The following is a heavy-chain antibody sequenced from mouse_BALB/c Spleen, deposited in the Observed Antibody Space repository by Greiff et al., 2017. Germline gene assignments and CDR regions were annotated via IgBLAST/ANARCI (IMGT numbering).Heavy chain of an antibody. CDR2: ISYSGST. D-gene: IGHD2-1*01. V-gene: IGHV3-2*02. J-gene: IGHJ3*01. CDR3: ASLPLY. Sequence: EVKLMESGPGLVKPSQSLSLTCTVTGYSITSDYAWNWIRQFPGNKLEWMGYISYSGSTSYNPSLKSRISITRDTSKNQFFLQLNSVTTEDTATYYCASLPLYWGQGTLVTVSA. CDR1: GYSITSDYA.